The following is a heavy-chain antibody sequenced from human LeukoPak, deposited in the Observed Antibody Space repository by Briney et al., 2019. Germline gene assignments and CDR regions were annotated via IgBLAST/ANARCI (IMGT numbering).Heavy chain of an antibody. CDR1: GFTFDDYA. V-gene: IGHV4-34*01. CDR2: INHSGST. J-gene: IGHJ4*02. Sequence: LRLSCAASGFTFDDYAMHWVRQAPGKGLEWIGEINHSGSTNYNPSLKSRVTISVDTSKNQFSLKLSSVTAADTAVYYCARGHFKGLNFDYWGQGTLVTVSS. D-gene: IGHD3-3*02. CDR3: ARGHFKGLNFDY.